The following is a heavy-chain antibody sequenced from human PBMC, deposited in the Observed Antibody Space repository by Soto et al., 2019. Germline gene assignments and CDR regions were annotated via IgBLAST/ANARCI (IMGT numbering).Heavy chain of an antibody. Sequence: PSETLSLTCTVSGGSISSYYWSWIRQPPGKGLEWIGYIYYSGSTNYNPSLKSRVTISVDTSKNQFSLKLSSVTAADTAVYYCGRDTGLADDYWGQGTLVTVSS. CDR1: GGSISSYY. V-gene: IGHV4-59*01. CDR3: GRDTGLADDY. D-gene: IGHD6-19*01. CDR2: IYYSGST. J-gene: IGHJ4*02.